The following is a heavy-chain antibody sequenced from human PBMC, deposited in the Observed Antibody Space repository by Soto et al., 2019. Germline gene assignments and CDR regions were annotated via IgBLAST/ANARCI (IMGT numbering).Heavy chain of an antibody. CDR1: GYTFTSYD. CDR3: ARVGTMVRGVIDAFDI. D-gene: IGHD3-10*01. CDR2: MNPNSGNT. V-gene: IGHV1-8*01. Sequence: ASVKVSCKASGYTFTSYDINWVRQATGQGLEWMGWMNPNSGNTGYAQKFQGRVTMTRNTSISTAYMELSSLRSEDTAVYYCARVGTMVRGVIDAFDIWGQGTMVTVSS. J-gene: IGHJ3*02.